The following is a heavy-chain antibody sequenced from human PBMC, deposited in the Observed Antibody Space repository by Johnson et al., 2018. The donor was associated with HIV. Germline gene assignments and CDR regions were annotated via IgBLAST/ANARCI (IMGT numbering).Heavy chain of an antibody. CDR2: ISSSGNTT. D-gene: IGHD4-17*01. J-gene: IGHJ3*02. CDR1: GFTFSSYA. Sequence: VQLVESGGGLVQPGGSLRLSCAASGFTFSSYAMSWVRQAPGKGLECVSSISSSGNTTYYADSVKGRFTISRDNAKNSLYLQMNSLRAEDTAVYYWAKRVHGEPLWAFDIWGQGTMVTVSS. CDR3: AKRVHGEPLWAFDI. V-gene: IGHV3-48*04.